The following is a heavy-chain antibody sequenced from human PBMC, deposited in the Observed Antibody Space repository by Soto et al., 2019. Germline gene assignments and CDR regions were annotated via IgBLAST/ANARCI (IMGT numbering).Heavy chain of an antibody. D-gene: IGHD3-9*01. J-gene: IGHJ4*02. CDR1: GGSISSGDYY. CDR3: ARVLNYDILTGYPGTVDY. Sequence: ASETLSLTCTVSGGSISSGDYYWSWIRQPPGKGLEWIGYIYYSGSTYYNPSLKSRVTISVDTSKNQFSLKLSSVTAADTAVYYCARVLNYDILTGYPGTVDYWGQGTLVTVSS. CDR2: IYYSGST. V-gene: IGHV4-30-4*01.